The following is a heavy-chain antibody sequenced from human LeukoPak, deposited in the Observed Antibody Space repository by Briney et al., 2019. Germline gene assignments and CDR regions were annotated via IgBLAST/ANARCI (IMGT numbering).Heavy chain of an antibody. J-gene: IGHJ4*02. Sequence: GASLRPSCAASGFPFSSYAMSWVRQPPGKGLECISTISDSFRITDDADSVKGRFTISRDNSKNTLYLQMNTLRAEDTAVYYCAKRHGDYFDYWGQGTLVTVSS. CDR1: GFPFSSYA. CDR2: ISDSFRIT. CDR3: AKRHGDYFDY. V-gene: IGHV3-23*01. D-gene: IGHD4-17*01.